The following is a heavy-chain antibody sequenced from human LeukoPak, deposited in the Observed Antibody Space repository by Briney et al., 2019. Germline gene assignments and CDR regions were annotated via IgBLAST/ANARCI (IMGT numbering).Heavy chain of an antibody. CDR2: IYSSGST. D-gene: IGHD3-22*01. V-gene: IGHV4-61*02. CDR3: ARDSSGWHGGFDY. Sequence: SQTLSLTCTVSGDSISGGNYYWSWIRQPAGKALEWIGRIYSSGSTNYNPSLKSRVTISVDTSKNQFSLKLSSVTAADMAVYYCARDSSGWHGGFDYWGQGTLVTVSS. J-gene: IGHJ4*02. CDR1: GDSISGGNYY.